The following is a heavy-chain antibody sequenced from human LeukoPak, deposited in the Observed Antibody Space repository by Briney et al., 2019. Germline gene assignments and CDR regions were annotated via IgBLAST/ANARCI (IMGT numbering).Heavy chain of an antibody. Sequence: TSETLSLTCAVSGGSFRGYSWTWIRQSPGKGLEWIGEINHSGSTNYNPSLKSRVTISVDSSKNQFSLRLSSVTAADTAVYYCAGWGLSDTYLIFDYWGQGTLVTVSS. J-gene: IGHJ4*02. CDR3: AGWGLSDTYLIFDY. CDR1: GGSFRGYS. V-gene: IGHV4-34*01. CDR2: INHSGST. D-gene: IGHD1-26*01.